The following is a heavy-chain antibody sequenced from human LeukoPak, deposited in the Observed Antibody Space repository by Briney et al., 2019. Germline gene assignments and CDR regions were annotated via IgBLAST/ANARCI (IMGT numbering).Heavy chain of an antibody. CDR2: INSDGSST. Sequence: GGSLRLSCAASGFTFSSYWMHWVRQAPGKGLVWVSRINSDGSSTSHADSVKGRFTISRDNSKNTLHLQMNSLRAEDTAVYYCAKARIVVIPPADALDVWGQGTLVTVSS. J-gene: IGHJ3*01. CDR3: AKARIVVIPPADALDV. D-gene: IGHD3-22*01. V-gene: IGHV3-74*01. CDR1: GFTFSSYW.